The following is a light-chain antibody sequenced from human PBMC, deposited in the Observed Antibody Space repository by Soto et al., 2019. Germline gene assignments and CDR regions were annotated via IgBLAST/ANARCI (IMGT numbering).Light chain of an antibody. V-gene: IGKV3-11*01. J-gene: IGKJ2*02. CDR2: AAS. CDR1: QNVGNN. CDR3: QQRSRWHRCT. Sequence: VLTQSPATLSLSPGESATLSCRASQNVGNNLAWYQQKSGQAPRLLIYAASDRATGVPARFSGRMSGTELTIIISSLEQEDFATYFCQQRSRWHRCTFGRGTKLE.